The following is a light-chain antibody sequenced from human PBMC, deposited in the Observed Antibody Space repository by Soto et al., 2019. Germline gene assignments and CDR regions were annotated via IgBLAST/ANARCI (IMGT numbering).Light chain of an antibody. CDR2: GAA. CDR1: QSVSSN. J-gene: IGKJ5*01. Sequence: EIVMTQSPATLSVSPGERATLSCRASQSVSSNLAWYQQKPGQAPRLLIYGAATRATGIPARFSGSRSGTAFTLTISSLQSEDFAVYYCQQYNNWPPITFGQGTRLEIK. V-gene: IGKV3-15*01. CDR3: QQYNNWPPIT.